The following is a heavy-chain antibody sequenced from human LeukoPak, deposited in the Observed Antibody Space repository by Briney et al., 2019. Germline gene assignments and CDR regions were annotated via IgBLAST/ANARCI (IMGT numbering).Heavy chain of an antibody. CDR2: INHSGST. D-gene: IGHD2-15*01. CDR1: GGSFSGYY. Sequence: SETLSLTCAVYGGSFSGYYWSWIRQLPGKGLEWIGEINHSGSTNYNPSLKSRVTISVDTSKNQFSLKLSSVTAADTAVYYCAREDGYMDVWGKGTTVTVSS. V-gene: IGHV4-34*01. J-gene: IGHJ6*03. CDR3: AREDGYMDV.